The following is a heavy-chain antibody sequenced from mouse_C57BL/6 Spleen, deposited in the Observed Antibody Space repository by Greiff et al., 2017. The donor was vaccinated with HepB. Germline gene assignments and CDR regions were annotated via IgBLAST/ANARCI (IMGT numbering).Heavy chain of an antibody. J-gene: IGHJ2*01. Sequence: GQGVESGGGLVKPGGSLKLSCAASGFTFSSYAMSWVRQTPEKRLEWVATISDGGSYTYYPDNVKGRFTISRDNAKNNLYLQMSHLKSEDTAMYYCARGNWDDYWGQGTTLTVSS. CDR1: GFTFSSYA. D-gene: IGHD4-1*01. CDR3: ARGNWDDY. CDR2: ISDGGSYT. V-gene: IGHV5-4*01.